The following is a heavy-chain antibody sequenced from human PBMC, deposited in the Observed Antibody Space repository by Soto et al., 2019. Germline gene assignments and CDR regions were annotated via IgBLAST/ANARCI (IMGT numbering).Heavy chain of an antibody. CDR3: ARLYGDYVVDY. D-gene: IGHD4-17*01. J-gene: IGHJ4*02. CDR2: IYYSGST. CDR1: GGSISSGGYY. Sequence: SETLSLTCTVSGGSISSGGYYWSWIRQHPGKGLQWIGYIYYSGSTYYNPSLKSRVTLSVDTSKNQFSLKVSSVTAADTAVYYCARLYGDYVVDYWGQGTLVTVSS. V-gene: IGHV4-31*03.